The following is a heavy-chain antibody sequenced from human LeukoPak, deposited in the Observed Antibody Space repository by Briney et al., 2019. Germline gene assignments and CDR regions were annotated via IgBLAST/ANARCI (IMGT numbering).Heavy chain of an antibody. CDR1: GYTFTSYD. Sequence: ASVKVSCKASGYTFTSYDINWVRQATGQGLGWMGWMNPNSGNTGYAQKFQGRVTITRNTSISTAYMELSSLRSEDTAVYYCARRRAAAGTQHFDYWGQGTLVTVSS. J-gene: IGHJ4*02. CDR2: MNPNSGNT. V-gene: IGHV1-8*03. CDR3: ARRRAAAGTQHFDY. D-gene: IGHD6-13*01.